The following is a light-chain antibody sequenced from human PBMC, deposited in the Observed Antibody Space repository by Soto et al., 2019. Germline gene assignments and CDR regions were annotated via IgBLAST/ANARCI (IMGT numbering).Light chain of an antibody. CDR1: SSDIGAYNF. Sequence: QSVLTQPASVSGSPGQSITISCTGTSSDIGAYNFVSWYQPHPGKAPKLMLYDVNIRPSGVSNRFSGSKSGNTASLTISGLQAEDEADYYCTSWTTSTTMIFDGGTKLTVL. CDR3: TSWTTSTTMI. J-gene: IGLJ2*01. V-gene: IGLV2-14*03. CDR2: DVN.